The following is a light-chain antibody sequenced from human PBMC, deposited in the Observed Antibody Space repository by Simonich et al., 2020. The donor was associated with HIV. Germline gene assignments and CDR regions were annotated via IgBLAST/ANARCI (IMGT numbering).Light chain of an antibody. J-gene: IGKJ4*01. Sequence: DIVMTQSPDSLAVSLGERATINCKSSQSVLYSSNNKNYLAWYQQKPGQPPKLLIYWAPTRESGVPDRFSGGGSGTDYTLTISSLQAEDGALYYCQQYYSTPVLTFGGGTKVEIK. CDR2: WAP. CDR3: QQYYSTPVLT. V-gene: IGKV4-1*01. CDR1: QSVLYSSNNKNY.